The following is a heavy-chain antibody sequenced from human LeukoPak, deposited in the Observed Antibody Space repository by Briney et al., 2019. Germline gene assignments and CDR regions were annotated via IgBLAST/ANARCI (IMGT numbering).Heavy chain of an antibody. Sequence: ASVKVSCKASGYTFTSYGISWVRQAPGQGLEWMGWISAYNGNTNYAQKLQGRVTMTTDTSTSTAYMELRSLRSDDTAVYYCARDQGRGFYYDSSGYPDYWGQGTLSPSPQ. CDR3: ARDQGRGFYYDSSGYPDY. V-gene: IGHV1-18*01. CDR2: ISAYNGNT. J-gene: IGHJ4*02. CDR1: GYTFTSYG. D-gene: IGHD3-22*01.